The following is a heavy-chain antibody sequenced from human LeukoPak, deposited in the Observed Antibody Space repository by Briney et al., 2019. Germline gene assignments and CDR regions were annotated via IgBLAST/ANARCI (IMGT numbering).Heavy chain of an antibody. CDR1: GYSFSDHY. Sequence: GASAEVSCKAPGYSFSDHYIHWVRQAPGQGLEWMGWISPHNGDTNYEQMFQGRLTLTRDTSISTVYMEVSRLRSDDAAVYYCAREGTVRELDYWGQGTLVTVSS. J-gene: IGHJ1*01. CDR3: AREGTVRELDY. CDR2: ISPHNGDT. V-gene: IGHV1-2*02. D-gene: IGHD3/OR15-3a*01.